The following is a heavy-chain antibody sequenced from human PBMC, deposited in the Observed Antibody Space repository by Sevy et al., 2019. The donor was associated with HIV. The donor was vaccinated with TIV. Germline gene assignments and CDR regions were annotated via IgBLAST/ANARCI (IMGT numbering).Heavy chain of an antibody. V-gene: IGHV4-39*01. CDR3: ARRGVAAAGTDY. CDR2: IYYSGST. J-gene: IGHJ4*02. CDR1: GGSISSSSYY. D-gene: IGHD6-13*01. Sequence: SQTLSLTCTVSGGSISSSSYYWGWIRQPPGKGLEWIGSIYYSGSTYYNPSLKSRVTISVDTSKNQFSLKLSSVTAADTAVYYCARRGVAAAGTDYWGQGTLVTVSS.